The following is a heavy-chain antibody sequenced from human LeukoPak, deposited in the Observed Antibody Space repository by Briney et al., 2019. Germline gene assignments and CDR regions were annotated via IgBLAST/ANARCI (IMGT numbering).Heavy chain of an antibody. CDR2: IYHSGST. J-gene: IGHJ5*02. V-gene: IGHV4-4*02. CDR1: GGSISSSNW. CDR3: ARGSPGVTTSGWFDP. Sequence: PSETLSLTCAVSGGSISSSNWWSWVRQPPGKGLEWIGEIYHSGSTNYNPSLKSRVTISVDKSKNQFSLKLSSVTAADTAVYYCARGSPGVTTSGWFDPWGQGTLVTVSS. D-gene: IGHD4-17*01.